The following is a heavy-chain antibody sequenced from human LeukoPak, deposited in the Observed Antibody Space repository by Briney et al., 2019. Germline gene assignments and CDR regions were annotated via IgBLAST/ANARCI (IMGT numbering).Heavy chain of an antibody. CDR2: IRSKTNNYAT. V-gene: IGHV3-73*01. D-gene: IGHD2-15*01. CDR1: GFTFSGAA. CDR3: SVNYCSGGSCYML. Sequence: GGSLRLSCAASGFTFSGAAMHWVRQASGKGLEWVGRIRSKTNNYATAYAASVKGRFTISRDDSKNTAYLQMNSLKAEDTAVYYCSVNYCSGGSCYMLWGQGTLVTVSS. J-gene: IGHJ4*02.